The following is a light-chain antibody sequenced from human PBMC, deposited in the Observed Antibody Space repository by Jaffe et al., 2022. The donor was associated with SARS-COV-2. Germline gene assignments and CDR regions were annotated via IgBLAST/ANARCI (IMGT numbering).Light chain of an antibody. V-gene: IGKV1-5*03. Sequence: DIQMIQSPPTLSASVGDRVTITCRASQTISTWLAWYQQNPGKAPKLLIYKASNLASGVPSRFSGSGSGTEFTLTISSLQPDDFATYYCQQYRSYSVAFGQGTKLEIK. CDR2: KAS. J-gene: IGKJ2*01. CDR1: QTISTW. CDR3: QQYRSYSVA.